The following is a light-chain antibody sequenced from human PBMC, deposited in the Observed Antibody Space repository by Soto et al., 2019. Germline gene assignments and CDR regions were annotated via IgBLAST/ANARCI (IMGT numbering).Light chain of an antibody. V-gene: IGKV3-15*01. CDR2: GAS. CDR3: QQYNNWPPIT. J-gene: IGKJ5*01. CDR1: QSVSGN. Sequence: EIVMTQSPATLSVSPGERATLSCRASQSVSGNLAWYQQKPGQAPRLLIYGASTRATGIPARFSGSGSGTEFTLTISSLQSEDYAVYYSQQYNNWPPITFGQGTRLEIK.